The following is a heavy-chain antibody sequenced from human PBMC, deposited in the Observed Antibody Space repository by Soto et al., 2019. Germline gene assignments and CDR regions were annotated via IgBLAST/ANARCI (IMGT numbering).Heavy chain of an antibody. CDR3: ARSMKGGKNFDH. Sequence: QVQLVESGGGLVKPGGSPRLSCAASGFIFSDHYMSWIRQAPGKGLEWLAYISGSTIYTDYADSVKGRFTISRDNAKNSVYLQMNSLRVDVTAVYYCARSMKGGKNFDHWGQGTLVTVSS. D-gene: IGHD1-26*01. CDR2: ISGSTIYT. V-gene: IGHV3-11*05. J-gene: IGHJ4*02. CDR1: GFIFSDHY.